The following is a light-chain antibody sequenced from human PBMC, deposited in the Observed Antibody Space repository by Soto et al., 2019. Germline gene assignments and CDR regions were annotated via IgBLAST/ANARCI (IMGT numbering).Light chain of an antibody. Sequence: EIVMTQSPVTLSVSPGERATLSCRASQSVSSNLAWYQQKCGQAPRLLIYGASTRATGIPARFSGNGSGTEFTLTISSLQSEDFAIYYCQQYNNGPPYTFGQGTKLEIK. J-gene: IGKJ2*01. V-gene: IGKV3-15*01. CDR3: QQYNNGPPYT. CDR1: QSVSSN. CDR2: GAS.